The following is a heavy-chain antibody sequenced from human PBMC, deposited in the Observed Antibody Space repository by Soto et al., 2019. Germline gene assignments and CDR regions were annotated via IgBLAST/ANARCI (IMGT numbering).Heavy chain of an antibody. CDR2: ISGSGGST. CDR3: ANYYYDSSGYYRNPIDY. V-gene: IGHV3-23*01. CDR1: GFTFSSYA. Sequence: GRSPRLSCAASGFTFSSYAMSWVRQAPGKGLEWVSAISGSGGSTYYADSVKGRFTISRDNSKNTLYLQMNSLRAEDTAVYYCANYYYDSSGYYRNPIDYWGQGTLVTVSS. D-gene: IGHD3-22*01. J-gene: IGHJ4*02.